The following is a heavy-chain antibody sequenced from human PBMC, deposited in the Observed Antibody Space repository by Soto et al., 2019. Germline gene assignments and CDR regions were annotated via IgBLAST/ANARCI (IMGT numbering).Heavy chain of an antibody. CDR1: GFSLSNPKMP. CDR2: LYSHDLK. J-gene: IGHJ5*02. CDR3: VRSNSGPGDHYWFDT. D-gene: IGHD4-17*01. V-gene: IGHV2-26*01. Sequence: QVTLKESGPVLVKPTETLTLTCTVSGFSLSNPKMPVSWIRQPPGKALEWLACLYSHDLKSYATSLKSRLSISKDTSKSLVVLTMSNMDPVDTATYYCVRSNSGPGDHYWFDTWGQGILVTVSS.